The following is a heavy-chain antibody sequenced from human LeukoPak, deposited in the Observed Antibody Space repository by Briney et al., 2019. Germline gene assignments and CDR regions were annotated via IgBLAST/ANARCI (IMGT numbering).Heavy chain of an antibody. J-gene: IGHJ6*02. V-gene: IGHV3-33*01. CDR2: IWYDGSNK. CDR3: ARERTYCSSTSCSTHYYYGMDV. D-gene: IGHD2-2*01. Sequence: PGGSLRLSCAASGFTFSSYGMHWVRQAPGKGLEWVAVIWYDGSNKYYADSVKGRFTISRDNSKNTLYLQMNSLRAEDTAVYYCARERTYCSSTSCSTHYYYGMDVWGQGTTDTVSS. CDR1: GFTFSSYG.